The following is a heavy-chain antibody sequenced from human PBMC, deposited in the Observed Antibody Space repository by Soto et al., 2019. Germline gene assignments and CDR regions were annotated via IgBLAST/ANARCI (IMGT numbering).Heavy chain of an antibody. V-gene: IGHV4-34*01. D-gene: IGHD2-15*01. J-gene: IGHJ6*03. CDR2: INHSGST. CDR1: GGSFSGYY. Sequence: SETLSLTCAVYGGSFSGYYWSWIRQPPGKGLEWIGEINHSGSTNYNPSLKSRVTISVDTSKNQFSLKLSSVTAADTAVYYCARQVVVVATPTCYYYYMDVWGKGTTVTVSS. CDR3: ARQVVVVATPTCYYYYMDV.